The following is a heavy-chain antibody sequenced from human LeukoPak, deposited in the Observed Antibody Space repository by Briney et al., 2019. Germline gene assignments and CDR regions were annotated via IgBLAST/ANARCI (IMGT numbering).Heavy chain of an antibody. J-gene: IGHJ4*02. V-gene: IGHV1-69*05. CDR1: GGTFSSYA. Sequence: SVKVSCKASGGTFSSYAIRWVRQAPGQGLEWMGRIIPMFGTANYAQKFQGRVTITTDASTSTAYIQLSSLRSEDTAVYYCAGAGWPFDYWGQGTLVTVSS. D-gene: IGHD6-19*01. CDR2: IIPMFGTA. CDR3: AGAGWPFDY.